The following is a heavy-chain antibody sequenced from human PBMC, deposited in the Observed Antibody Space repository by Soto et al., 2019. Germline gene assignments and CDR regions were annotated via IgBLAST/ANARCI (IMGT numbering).Heavy chain of an antibody. CDR1: GFTFSSYS. CDR3: ARAPEWWKETTGDH. CDR2: ISSSSSYI. J-gene: IGHJ5*02. D-gene: IGHD2-8*01. V-gene: IGHV3-21*01. Sequence: SLRLSCAASGFTFSSYSMNWVRQAPGKGLEWVSSISSSSSYIYYADSVKGRFTISRDNAKNSLYLQMNSLRAEDTAVYYCARAPEWWKETTGDHWGQGTLVTVSS.